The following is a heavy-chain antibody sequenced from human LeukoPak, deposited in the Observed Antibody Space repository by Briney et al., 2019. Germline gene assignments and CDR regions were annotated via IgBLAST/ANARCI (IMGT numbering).Heavy chain of an antibody. J-gene: IGHJ4*02. V-gene: IGHV1-2*02. CDR2: INPNSGGT. CDR3: ARVWLRGYSGYDYSFDY. D-gene: IGHD5-12*01. CDR1: GYTLTELS. Sequence: GASVKVSCKVSGYTLTELSMHWVRQAPGQGLEWMGWINPNSGGTNYAQKFQGRVTMTRDTSISTAYMELSRLRSDDTAVYYCARVWLRGYSGYDYSFDYWGQGTLVTVSS.